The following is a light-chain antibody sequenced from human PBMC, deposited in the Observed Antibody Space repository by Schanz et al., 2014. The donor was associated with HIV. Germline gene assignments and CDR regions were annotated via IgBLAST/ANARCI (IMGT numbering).Light chain of an antibody. Sequence: QLVLTQSPSASASLGASVKLTCTLSSGHSSYPIARHQQHPEKGPRFLMKLKSDGSHTKGDGIPDRFSGSSSGSERYLSISSLQSEDEADYYCQTWGTGIHVFGGGTQLTVL. CDR3: QTWGTGIHV. V-gene: IGLV4-69*01. CDR1: SGHSSYP. J-gene: IGLJ2*01. CDR2: LKSDGSH.